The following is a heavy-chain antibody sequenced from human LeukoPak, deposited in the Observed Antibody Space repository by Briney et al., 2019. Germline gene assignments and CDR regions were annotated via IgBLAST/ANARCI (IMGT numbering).Heavy chain of an antibody. CDR2: IYPGDSDT. CDR3: ARSTMVRGVITWFDP. D-gene: IGHD3-10*01. Sequence: GESLKISCKGSGYSFTSYWIGWVRQMPGKGLEWMGIIYPGDSDTRYSPSFQGQVTISADKSISTAYLQWSSLKASDTATYYCARSTMVRGVITWFDPWGQGTLVTVSS. J-gene: IGHJ5*02. V-gene: IGHV5-51*01. CDR1: GYSFTSYW.